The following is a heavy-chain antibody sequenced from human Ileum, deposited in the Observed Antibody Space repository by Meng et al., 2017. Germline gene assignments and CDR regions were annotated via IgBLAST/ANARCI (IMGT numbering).Heavy chain of an antibody. CDR1: GFTVSSNY. CDR3: ARGATTVDY. V-gene: IGHV3-66*02. D-gene: IGHD1-26*01. J-gene: IGHJ4*02. Sequence: EVQLVESGGGLGQPGGSLRLSCAASGFTVSSNYMTWVRQAPGKGLDWVSIISSGGTTYYADSVTGRFTISRDNSKNTLFLQMNSLRAEDTAMYYCARGATTVDYWGQGTLVTVSS. CDR2: ISSGGTT.